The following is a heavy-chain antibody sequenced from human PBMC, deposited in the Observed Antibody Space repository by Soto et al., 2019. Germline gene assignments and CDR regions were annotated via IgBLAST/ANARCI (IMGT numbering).Heavy chain of an antibody. CDR3: ARMSGSYDAFDI. D-gene: IGHD1-26*01. CDR1: GGSISSYY. J-gene: IGHJ3*02. Sequence: QVQLQESGPGLVKPSETLSLTCTVSGGSISSYYWSWIRQPPGKGLEWIGYIYYSGSTYYNPSLKSRVTISVDTSKNQFSLKLSSVTAADTAVYYCARMSGSYDAFDIWGQGTMVTVSS. CDR2: IYYSGST. V-gene: IGHV4-59*01.